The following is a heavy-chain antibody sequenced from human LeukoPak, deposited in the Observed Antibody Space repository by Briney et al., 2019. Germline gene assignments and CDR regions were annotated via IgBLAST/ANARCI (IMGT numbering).Heavy chain of an antibody. CDR3: ARARHCSSTSCSSFDY. Sequence: ASVKVSCKASGYSFTAHYMHWVRQAPGQGLEWMGWINPNSGGTNYAQKFQGRVTMTRDTSISTAYMELSRLRSDDTAVYYCARARHCSSTSCSSFDYWGQGTLVTVSS. V-gene: IGHV1-2*02. D-gene: IGHD2-2*01. J-gene: IGHJ4*02. CDR2: INPNSGGT. CDR1: GYSFTAHY.